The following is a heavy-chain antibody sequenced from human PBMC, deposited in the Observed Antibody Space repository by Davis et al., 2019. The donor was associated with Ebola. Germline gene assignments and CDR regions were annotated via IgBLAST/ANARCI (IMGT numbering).Heavy chain of an antibody. Sequence: SETLSLTCTVYGGSFSSYYWSWIRQPPGKGLEWIGSVHHSGRTYYNPSLKSRLTISIDTSKNQFSLKLTSVTAADTSVYYCATSNWFDPWGQGTLVTVSS. CDR3: ATSNWFDP. J-gene: IGHJ5*02. CDR2: VHHSGRT. CDR1: GGSFSSYY. V-gene: IGHV4-34*01.